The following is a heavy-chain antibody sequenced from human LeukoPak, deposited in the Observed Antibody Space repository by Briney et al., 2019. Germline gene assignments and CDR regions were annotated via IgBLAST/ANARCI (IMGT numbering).Heavy chain of an antibody. Sequence: SETLSLTCTVSGGSISSYYWSWIRQPAGKGLEWIGYIYYSGSTNYNPSLKSRVTISVDTSKNQFSLKLSSVTAADTAVYYCARVYSSSSNDMDVWGKGTTVTVSS. CDR3: ARVYSSSSNDMDV. CDR1: GGSISSYY. D-gene: IGHD6-6*01. CDR2: IYYSGST. V-gene: IGHV4-59*01. J-gene: IGHJ6*03.